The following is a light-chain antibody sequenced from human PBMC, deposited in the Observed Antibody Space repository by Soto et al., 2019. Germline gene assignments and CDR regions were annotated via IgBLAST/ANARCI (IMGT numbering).Light chain of an antibody. Sequence: GDTVTITCRASQGIRRDLSWYQQKPGKAPNLLIYSASELQNGVPSRFRGSGSGTDFTLTISDLQPEDFVTYYCLHDYNFPRTFGQGTKVEI. CDR1: QGIRRD. CDR2: SAS. V-gene: IGKV1-6*01. CDR3: LHDYNFPRT. J-gene: IGKJ1*01.